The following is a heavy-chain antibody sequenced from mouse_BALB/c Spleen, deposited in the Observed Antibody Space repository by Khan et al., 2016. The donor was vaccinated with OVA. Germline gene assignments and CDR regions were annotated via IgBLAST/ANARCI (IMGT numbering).Heavy chain of an antibody. CDR1: GYTFTSYT. CDR2: LNPSSGYN. Sequence: QVQLQQSGAELARPGASVKMSCKTSGYTFTSYTIHWVKQRPGQGLEWIGYLNPSSGYNNSNQKFKDKATLTADKSSSTDYMQLSSLTSEASAVYYCAREAAYYRNDGWYAYWGQGTLVTVSA. D-gene: IGHD2-14*01. CDR3: AREAAYYRNDGWYAY. J-gene: IGHJ3*01. V-gene: IGHV1-4*01.